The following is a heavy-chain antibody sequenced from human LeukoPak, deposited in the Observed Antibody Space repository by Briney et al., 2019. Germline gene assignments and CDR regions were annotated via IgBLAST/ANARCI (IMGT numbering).Heavy chain of an antibody. J-gene: IGHJ3*02. D-gene: IGHD3-22*01. Sequence: GGSLRLSCAASGFTFSSYWMSWVRQAPGKRLEWVANIKQDGSEKYYVDSVKGRFTISRDNAKNSLYLQMNSLRAEDTAVYYCAREGEYYDSSGSRDAFDIWGQGTMVTVSS. CDR1: GFTFSSYW. V-gene: IGHV3-7*01. CDR2: IKQDGSEK. CDR3: AREGEYYDSSGSRDAFDI.